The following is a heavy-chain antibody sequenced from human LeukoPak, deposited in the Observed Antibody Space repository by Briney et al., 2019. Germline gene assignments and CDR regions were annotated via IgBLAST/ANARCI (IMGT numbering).Heavy chain of an antibody. CDR2: IYYSGST. V-gene: IGHV4-59*12. Sequence: SETLSLTCTVSGGSISSYYWSWIRQPPGKGLEWIGYIYYSGSTNYNPSPKSRVTISVDTSKNQFSLKLSSVTAADTAVYYCASYKDYYDSSGYQGNWFDPWGQGTLVTVSS. D-gene: IGHD3-22*01. CDR3: ASYKDYYDSSGYQGNWFDP. J-gene: IGHJ5*02. CDR1: GGSISSYY.